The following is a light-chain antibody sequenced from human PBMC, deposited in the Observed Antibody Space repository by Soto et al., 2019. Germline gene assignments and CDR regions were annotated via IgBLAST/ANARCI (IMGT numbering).Light chain of an antibody. CDR1: QDSSNY. V-gene: IGKV1-33*01. Sequence: DIQMTQSPSSLSASVGDRVTITCQASQDSSNYLNWYQQKPGKAPKLLIYDASNLETGVPSRFSGSGSGTVFTFTISSLQPEDIATYYCQQYDNLPPLTFGGGTKVEIK. CDR3: QQYDNLPPLT. J-gene: IGKJ4*01. CDR2: DAS.